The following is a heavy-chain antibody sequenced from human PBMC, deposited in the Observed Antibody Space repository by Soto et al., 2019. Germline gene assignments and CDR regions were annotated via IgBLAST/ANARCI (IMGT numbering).Heavy chain of an antibody. J-gene: IGHJ2*01. CDR1: GFTFSSYW. CDR3: ARGPSFDIVVVVVSSWYFDL. CDR2: IKQDGSEK. V-gene: IGHV3-7*01. D-gene: IGHD2-15*01. Sequence: GGSLRLSCAASGFTFSSYWMSWVRQAPGKGLEWVANIKQDGSEKYYVDSVKGRFTISRDNAKNSLCLQMNSLRAEDTAVYYCARGPSFDIVVVVVSSWYFDLWGRGTLVTVSS.